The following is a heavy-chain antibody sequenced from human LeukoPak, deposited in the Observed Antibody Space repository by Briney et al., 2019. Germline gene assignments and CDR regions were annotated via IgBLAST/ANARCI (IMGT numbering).Heavy chain of an antibody. V-gene: IGHV3-21*04. CDR2: ISSSSSYI. CDR3: AKGAATAVDY. D-gene: IGHD2-15*01. Sequence: PGGSLRLSCAASGFTFSSYSMNWVRQAPGKGLEWVSSISSSSSYIYYADSVKGRFTISRDNAKNSLYLQMNSLRAEETAVYYCAKGAATAVDYWGQGTLVTVSS. CDR1: GFTFSSYS. J-gene: IGHJ4*02.